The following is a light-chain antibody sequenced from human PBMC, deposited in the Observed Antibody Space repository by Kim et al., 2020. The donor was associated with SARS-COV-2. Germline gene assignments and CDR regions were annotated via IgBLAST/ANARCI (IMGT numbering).Light chain of an antibody. CDR2: DNT. CDR3: QSYDSSLTALV. Sequence: GERVTSSCTGSTSNIGGNYVHWYQLLPGTAPRLLFFDNTNRPSGVPGRFAGSKSGSSASLAITGLQSEDEGDYYCQSYDSSLTALVFGGGTQLTVL. CDR1: TSNIGGNY. J-gene: IGLJ2*01. V-gene: IGLV1-40*01.